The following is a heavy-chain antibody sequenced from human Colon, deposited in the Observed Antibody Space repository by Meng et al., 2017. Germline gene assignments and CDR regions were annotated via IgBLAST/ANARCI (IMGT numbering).Heavy chain of an antibody. CDR3: ARGVAGGLGIHFDY. J-gene: IGHJ4*02. D-gene: IGHD3-16*01. V-gene: IGHV4-34*01. CDR2: INHSGRP. CDR1: GCAFSGYY. Sequence: QVPLQPWGACLLKPLATLSLPGGLHGCAFSGYYWNWIRQSPGKGLEWIGQINHSGRPISNPSLKSRVTTSIDTSKNQFSLNLASATAADTAVYYCARGVAGGLGIHFDYWGQGTPVTVSS.